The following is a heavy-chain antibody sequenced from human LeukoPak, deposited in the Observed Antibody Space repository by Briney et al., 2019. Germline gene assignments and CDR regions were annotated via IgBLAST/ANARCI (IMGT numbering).Heavy chain of an antibody. J-gene: IGHJ3*02. CDR1: GFTFSSYW. V-gene: IGHV3-7*04. Sequence: GGSLRLSCTASGFTFSSYWMNWFRQTPGKGLEWVANIKQDGSEKYYVDSVKGRFTISRDNAKNSLYLQMNSLRAEDTAVYYCARVGVRYCSSTSCQRGAFDIWGQGTMVTVSS. D-gene: IGHD2-2*01. CDR3: ARVGVRYCSSTSCQRGAFDI. CDR2: IKQDGSEK.